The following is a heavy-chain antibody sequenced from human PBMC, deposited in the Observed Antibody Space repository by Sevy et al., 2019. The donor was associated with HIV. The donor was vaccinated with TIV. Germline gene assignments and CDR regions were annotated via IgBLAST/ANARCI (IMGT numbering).Heavy chain of an antibody. Sequence: GGSLRLSCAASGFTFSTYGMHWVRQAPGKGLEWVAVISYDGRHKYYADSVKGRITISRDNSKNTLDLQMNSLRVEDTAVYYCARVSGDYYHMDVWGPGTTVTVSS. V-gene: IGHV3-30*03. J-gene: IGHJ6*02. CDR1: GFTFSTYG. CDR2: ISYDGRHK. CDR3: ARVSGDYYHMDV.